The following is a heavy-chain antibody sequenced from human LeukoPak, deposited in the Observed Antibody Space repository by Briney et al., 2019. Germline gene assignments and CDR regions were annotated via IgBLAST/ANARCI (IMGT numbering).Heavy chain of an antibody. CDR2: ISSSSSTI. CDR1: GFTFSSYS. V-gene: IGHV3-48*01. J-gene: IGHJ6*03. CDR3: ARALYYDFWSGYRDYYYYYMDV. Sequence: GGSLRLSRAASGFTFSSYSMNWVRQAPGKGLEWVSYISSSSSTIYYADSVKGRFTISRDNAKNSLYLQMNSLRVEDTAVYYCARALYYDFWSGYRDYYYYYMDVWGKGTTVTVSS. D-gene: IGHD3-3*01.